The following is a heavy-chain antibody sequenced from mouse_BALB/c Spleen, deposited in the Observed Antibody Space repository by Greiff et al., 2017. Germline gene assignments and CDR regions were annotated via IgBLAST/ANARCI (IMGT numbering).Heavy chain of an antibody. D-gene: IGHD2-10*01. CDR2: IDPANGNT. CDR3: AREPAYYGNYFAD. CDR1: GFNIKDTY. V-gene: IGHV14-3*02. Sequence: EVQLQQSGAELVKPGASVKLSCTASGFNIKDTYMHWVKQRPEQGLEWIGRIDPANGNTKYDPKFQGKATITADTSSNTAYLQLSSLTSEDTAVYYCAREPAYYGNYFADWGQGTLVTVSA. J-gene: IGHJ3*01.